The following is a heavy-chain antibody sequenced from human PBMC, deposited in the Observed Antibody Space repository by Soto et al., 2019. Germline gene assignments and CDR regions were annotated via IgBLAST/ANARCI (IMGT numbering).Heavy chain of an antibody. CDR3: ARDKLPGLFAY. V-gene: IGHV4-39*07. J-gene: IGHJ4*02. CDR2: IYYSGST. Sequence: SETLSLTCTVSGGSISSSSYYWGWIRQPPGKGLEWIGSIYYSGSTYYNPSLKSRVTISVDTSKNQFSLKLTSVTAADTAVYYCARDKLPGLFAYWGQGTLVTVSS. CDR1: GGSISSSSYY.